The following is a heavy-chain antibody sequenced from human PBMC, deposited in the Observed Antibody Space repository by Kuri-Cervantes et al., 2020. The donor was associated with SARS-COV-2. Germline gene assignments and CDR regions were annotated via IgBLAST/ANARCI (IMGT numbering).Heavy chain of an antibody. D-gene: IGHD1-1*01. CDR1: GYTFTSYD. V-gene: IGHV1-8*02. CDR2: MNPNSGGT. J-gene: IGHJ6*03. Sequence: ASVKVSCKASGYTFTSYDINWVRQATGQGLEWMGWMNPNSGGTNYAQKFQGRVTMTRDTSISTAYMELSSLRSEDTAVYYCASGGQLPYYYYYYYMDVWGKGTTVTVSS. CDR3: ASGGQLPYYYYYYYMDV.